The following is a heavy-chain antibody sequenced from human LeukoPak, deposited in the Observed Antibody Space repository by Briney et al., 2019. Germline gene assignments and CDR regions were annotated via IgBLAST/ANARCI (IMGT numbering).Heavy chain of an antibody. CDR1: GGSISSYY. D-gene: IGHD6-13*01. J-gene: IGHJ4*02. CDR2: TYYSGST. Sequence: PSETLSLTCTVSGGSISSYYWSWIRQPPGKGLEWIGYTYYSGSTNYNPSLKSRVTISVDTSKNQFSLKLSSVTTADTAVYYCARADSSSWLYYFDYWGQGTLVTVSS. V-gene: IGHV4-59*01. CDR3: ARADSSSWLYYFDY.